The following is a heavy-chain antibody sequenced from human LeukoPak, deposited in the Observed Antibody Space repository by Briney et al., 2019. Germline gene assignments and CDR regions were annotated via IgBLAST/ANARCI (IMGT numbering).Heavy chain of an antibody. CDR1: GYTFTSYG. D-gene: IGHD3-9*01. CDR3: AKGCSGYFDWLSPGGGFDD. CDR2: ISAYNGNT. J-gene: IGHJ4*02. Sequence: GASVKVSCKASGYTFTSYGISWVRQAPGQGLEWMGWISAYNGNTNYAQKLQGRVTMTTDTSTSTAYMELRSLRSDDTAVYYCAKGCSGYFDWLSPGGGFDDWGQGTLVTVSS. V-gene: IGHV1-18*01.